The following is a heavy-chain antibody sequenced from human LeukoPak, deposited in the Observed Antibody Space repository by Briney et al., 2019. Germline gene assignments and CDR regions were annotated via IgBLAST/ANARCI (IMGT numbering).Heavy chain of an antibody. J-gene: IGHJ6*03. CDR1: GFTFSTYT. V-gene: IGHV3-43*01. CDR3: AKDGEVGATGFYYYYMDV. CDR2: ISWDGGST. D-gene: IGHD1-26*01. Sequence: GGSLRLSCAASGFTFSTYTMHWVRQAPGKGLEWVSLISWDGGSTYYADSVKGRFTISRDNSKNSLYLQMNSLRTEDTALYYCAKDGEVGATGFYYYYMDVWGKGTTVTVSS.